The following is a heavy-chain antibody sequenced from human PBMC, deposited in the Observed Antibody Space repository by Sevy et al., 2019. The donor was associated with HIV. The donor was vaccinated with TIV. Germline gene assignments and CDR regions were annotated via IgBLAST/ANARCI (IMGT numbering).Heavy chain of an antibody. J-gene: IGHJ4*02. D-gene: IGHD1-26*01. CDR1: GFAFSSYD. CDR2: ITSSGTTI. Sequence: GGSLRLSCAASGFAFSSYDMHWVRQAPGKGLERVLYITSSGTTINYADSVKGRFTISRDNAKNSLYLQMNSLRVEDTAVYYCARNLPPSATIVPHFDYWGQGTLVTVSS. V-gene: IGHV3-48*03. CDR3: ARNLPPSATIVPHFDY.